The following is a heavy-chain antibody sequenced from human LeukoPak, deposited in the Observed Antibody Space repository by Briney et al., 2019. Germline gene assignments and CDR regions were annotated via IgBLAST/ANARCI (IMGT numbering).Heavy chain of an antibody. V-gene: IGHV3-33*08. D-gene: IGHD2-2*01. J-gene: IGHJ4*02. CDR1: GFTFSSYG. Sequence: PGGSLRLSCAASGFTFSSYGMHWVRQAPGKGLEWVAVIWYDGSNKDYADSVKGRFTISRDNSKNTLYLQMNSLRAEDTAMYYCARVGYQLLYYFDYWGQGTMVTVSS. CDR3: ARVGYQLLYYFDY. CDR2: IWYDGSNK.